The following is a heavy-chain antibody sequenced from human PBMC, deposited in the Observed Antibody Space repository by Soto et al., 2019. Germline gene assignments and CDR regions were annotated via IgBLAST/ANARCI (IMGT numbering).Heavy chain of an antibody. Sequence: QVQLVQSGAEVKKPGASVKVSCKASGYTFTSYGISWVRQAPGQGLEWMGWISAYNGNTNYAQKLQGRVTMTTDTPTSTAYMELRSLRSDDTAVYYCARDDSSGSREWYFDYWGQGTLVTVSS. V-gene: IGHV1-18*01. D-gene: IGHD3-22*01. CDR3: ARDDSSGSREWYFDY. CDR1: GYTFTSYG. CDR2: ISAYNGNT. J-gene: IGHJ4*02.